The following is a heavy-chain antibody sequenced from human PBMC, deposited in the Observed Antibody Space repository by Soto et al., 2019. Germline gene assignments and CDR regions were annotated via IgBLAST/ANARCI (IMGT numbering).Heavy chain of an antibody. Sequence: GASVKVSCKASGGTFSSYAISWVRQAPGQGLEWMGGIIPIFGTANYAQKFQGRVTITADKSTSTAYMELSSLRSEDTAVYYCARLGRDGYNYWDFQHWGQGTLVTVSS. J-gene: IGHJ1*01. D-gene: IGHD5-12*01. V-gene: IGHV1-69*06. CDR1: GGTFSSYA. CDR2: IIPIFGTA. CDR3: ARLGRDGYNYWDFQH.